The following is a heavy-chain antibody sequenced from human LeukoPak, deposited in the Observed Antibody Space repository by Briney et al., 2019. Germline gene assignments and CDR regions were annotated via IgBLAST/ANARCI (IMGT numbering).Heavy chain of an antibody. V-gene: IGHV5-51*01. J-gene: IGHJ4*02. CDR2: IYPVDSNT. CDR3: ARRAYYDTSAPHYDY. D-gene: IGHD3-22*01. Sequence: GASLQISGKCSGSNFNSYWIGWVRQLPGKGLEWMGIIYPVDSNTRYSPSFEGQVTISADRSISTAYLQWSSLEASDTAIYYCARRAYYDTSAPHYDYWGQGTLVTVSS. CDR1: GSNFNSYW.